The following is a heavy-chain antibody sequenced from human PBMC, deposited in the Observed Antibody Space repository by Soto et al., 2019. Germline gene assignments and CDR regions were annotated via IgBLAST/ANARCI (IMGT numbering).Heavy chain of an antibody. Sequence: APVKVSCKASGYTFTSYAMHWVRQAPGQRLEWMGWINAGNGNTKYSQKFQGRVTITRDTSASTAYMELSSLRSEDTAVYYCASAAGTVGWFDPWGQGTLVTVSS. J-gene: IGHJ5*02. CDR3: ASAAGTVGWFDP. CDR2: INAGNGNT. V-gene: IGHV1-3*01. D-gene: IGHD6-19*01. CDR1: GYTFTSYA.